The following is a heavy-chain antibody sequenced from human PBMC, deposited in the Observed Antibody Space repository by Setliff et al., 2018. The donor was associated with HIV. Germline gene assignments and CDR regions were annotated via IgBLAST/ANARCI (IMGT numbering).Heavy chain of an antibody. D-gene: IGHD2-21*02. Sequence: SETLSLTCTVSGGSITSSTYYWGWIRQPPGKGLEWIGTVHYTGNTYHNPSLKSRVTISVEVSKNQISLKLSAVTAADSAVYYCAREGDGIDFWGQGTLVTVSS. CDR3: AREGDGIDF. CDR1: GGSITSSTYY. V-gene: IGHV4-39*02. J-gene: IGHJ4*02. CDR2: VHYTGNT.